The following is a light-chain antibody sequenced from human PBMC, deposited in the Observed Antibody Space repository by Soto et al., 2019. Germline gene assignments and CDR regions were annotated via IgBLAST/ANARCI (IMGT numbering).Light chain of an antibody. CDR3: QLYDNLSPIT. Sequence: DIQMTQSPSSLSASVGDRVTITCQASQDISNYLNWYQQKPGKAPKLLIYDASNLETGVPSRFSGSGSGTDFTFTISILQTEDIATYYCQLYDNLSPITFGQGTRLEIK. CDR1: QDISNY. J-gene: IGKJ5*01. V-gene: IGKV1-33*01. CDR2: DAS.